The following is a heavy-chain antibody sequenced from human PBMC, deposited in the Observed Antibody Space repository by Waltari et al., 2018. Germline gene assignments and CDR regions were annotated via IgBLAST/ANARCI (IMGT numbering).Heavy chain of an antibody. CDR3: ASINYDSSPVRDY. Sequence: EVQLVESGGGLVQPGGALRLSCEASGFPFSSYWMSWVGQAPGKGLEWVANTKQDGSEKYYVDSVKGRFTISRDNAKNSLYLQMNSLRAEDTAVYYCASINYDSSPVRDYWGQGTLVTVSS. CDR1: GFPFSSYW. D-gene: IGHD3-22*01. J-gene: IGHJ4*02. CDR2: TKQDGSEK. V-gene: IGHV3-7*01.